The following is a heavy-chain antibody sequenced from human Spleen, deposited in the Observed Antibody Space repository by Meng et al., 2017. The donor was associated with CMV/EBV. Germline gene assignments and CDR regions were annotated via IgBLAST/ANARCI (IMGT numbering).Heavy chain of an antibody. J-gene: IGHJ4*02. CDR1: SFSGYY. D-gene: IGHD3-9*01. V-gene: IGHV4-34*01. CDR3: ARDSPAPLRDFDWSEYYFDY. CDR2: INHSGST. Sequence: SFSGYYWTWIRPPPGKGLEWIGEINHSGSTNYNPSLKSRVTISVDTSKNQFSLKLSSVTAADTAVYYCARDSPAPLRDFDWSEYYFDYWGQGTLVTVSS.